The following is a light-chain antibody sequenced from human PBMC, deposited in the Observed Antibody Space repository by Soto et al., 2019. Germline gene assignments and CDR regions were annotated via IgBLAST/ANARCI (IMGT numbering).Light chain of an antibody. CDR2: EVS. CDR3: SSYAGSNNPVV. CDR1: SSDVGGYNY. V-gene: IGLV2-8*01. J-gene: IGLJ2*01. Sequence: QSALTQPPSASGSPRQSVTISCTGTSSDVGGYNYVSWYQQHPGKAPKLMIYEVSKRPSGVPDRFSGSKSGNTASLTVSGLQAEDEADYYCSSYAGSNNPVVFGGGTKLIVL.